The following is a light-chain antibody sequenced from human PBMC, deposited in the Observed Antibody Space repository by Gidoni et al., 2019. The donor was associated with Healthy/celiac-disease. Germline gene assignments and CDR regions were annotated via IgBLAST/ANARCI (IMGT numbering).Light chain of an antibody. CDR2: DAS. CDR1: QSVSSY. CDR3: QKRSNWLT. V-gene: IGKV3-11*01. Sequence: EIVFPQSPATLSLSPGERATLSCRASQSVSSYLAWYQQKPGQAPRILIYDASNRATGIPARFSGSGSGTDFTLNISSLEPEDVAVYYCQKRSNWLTFGGGTKVEIK. J-gene: IGKJ4*01.